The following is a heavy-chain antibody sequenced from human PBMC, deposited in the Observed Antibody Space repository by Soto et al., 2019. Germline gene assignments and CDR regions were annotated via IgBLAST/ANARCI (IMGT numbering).Heavy chain of an antibody. V-gene: IGHV1-46*02. J-gene: IGHJ6*02. D-gene: IGHD5-12*01. Sequence: ASVKVSCKASGYTFNAYYMHWVRQAPGQGLEWMGIINPSGGSTSYAQKFQGRVTMTRDTSTSTVYMELSSLRSEDTAVYYCARERSKWLRRYYYYYGMDVWGQGTTVTVSS. CDR2: INPSGGST. CDR3: ARERSKWLRRYYYYYGMDV. CDR1: GYTFNAYY.